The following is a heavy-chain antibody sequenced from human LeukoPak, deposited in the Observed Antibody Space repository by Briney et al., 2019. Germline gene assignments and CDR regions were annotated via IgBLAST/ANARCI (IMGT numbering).Heavy chain of an antibody. CDR3: ARELGYTHGSHFDY. Sequence: ASVKVSCKASGYTFTNYYMHWVRQAPGQGLEWMGIIIPSDGSTTYAQRFQGRVTMTRDTSTSTLYMELSSLRSEDTAVYYRARELGYTHGSHFDYWGQGTLVTVSS. V-gene: IGHV1-46*01. D-gene: IGHD5-18*01. CDR1: GYTFTNYY. CDR2: IIPSDGST. J-gene: IGHJ4*02.